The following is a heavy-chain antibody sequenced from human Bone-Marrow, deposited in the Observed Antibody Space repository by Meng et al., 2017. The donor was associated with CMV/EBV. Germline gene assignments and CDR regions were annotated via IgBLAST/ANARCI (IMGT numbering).Heavy chain of an antibody. D-gene: IGHD2-15*01. CDR1: GGTFSSYA. V-gene: IGHV1-69*10. Sequence: SVKVSCKASGGTFSSYAISWVRQAPGQGLEWMGGIIPILGIANYAQKFQGRVTITADKSTSTAYMELSSLRSEDTAVYYCARGRCSGGSCRYYYYYYGMDVWGQGTTVTVSS. J-gene: IGHJ6*02. CDR3: ARGRCSGGSCRYYYYYYGMDV. CDR2: IIPILGIA.